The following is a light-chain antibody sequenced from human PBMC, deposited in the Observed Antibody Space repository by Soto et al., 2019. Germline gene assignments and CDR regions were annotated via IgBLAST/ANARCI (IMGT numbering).Light chain of an antibody. CDR1: QGIRNY. Sequence: DIQMTQSPTSLSASVGDRVTITCRASQGIRNYVAWYQQIPGKAPKLLIYAASTLQSGVPSRFSGSGSGTDFTLTINGLLPEEVATYYCQKYSSVPVFGPGTKVEIK. CDR2: AAS. V-gene: IGKV1-27*01. CDR3: QKYSSVPV. J-gene: IGKJ3*01.